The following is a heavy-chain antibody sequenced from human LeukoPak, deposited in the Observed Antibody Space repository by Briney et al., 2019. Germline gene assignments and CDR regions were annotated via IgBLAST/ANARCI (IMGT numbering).Heavy chain of an antibody. CDR3: ARTAADLRIDY. CDR2: INHSGST. D-gene: IGHD6-13*01. V-gene: IGHV4-34*01. Sequence: SETLSLTCAVYGGSFSGYYWSWIRQPPGKGLEWIGEINHSGSTNYNPSLKSRVTISVDTSKNQFSLKLSSVTAADTAVYYCARTAADLRIDYWGQGTLVTVPS. CDR1: GGSFSGYY. J-gene: IGHJ4*02.